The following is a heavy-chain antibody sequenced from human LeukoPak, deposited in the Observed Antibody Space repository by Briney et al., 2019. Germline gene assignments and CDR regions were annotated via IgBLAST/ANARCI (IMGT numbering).Heavy chain of an antibody. D-gene: IGHD1-14*01. CDR3: ARGGGNLGYFDY. CDR1: GGSFSDYS. Sequence: SETLSLTCAVYGGSFSDYSWSWIRQPPGKGLEWIGRIYTSGSTNYNPSLKSRVTMSVDTSKNQFSLKLSSVTAADTAVYYCARGGGNLGYFDYWGQGTLVTVSS. CDR2: IYTSGST. V-gene: IGHV4-59*10. J-gene: IGHJ4*02.